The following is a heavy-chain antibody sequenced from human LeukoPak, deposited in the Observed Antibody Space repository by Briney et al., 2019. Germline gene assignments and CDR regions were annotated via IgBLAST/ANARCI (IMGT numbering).Heavy chain of an antibody. J-gene: IGHJ4*02. V-gene: IGHV3-23*01. D-gene: IGHD3-10*01. CDR3: AKDRGDYYGSGSYFNY. CDR2: ISGSGGST. CDR1: EFTFSSYA. Sequence: PGGSLRLSCAASEFTFSSYAMSWVRQAPGKGLEWVSAISGSGGSTYYADSVKGRFTISRDNSKNTLYLQMNSLRAEDTAVYYCAKDRGDYYGSGSYFNYWGQGTLVTVSS.